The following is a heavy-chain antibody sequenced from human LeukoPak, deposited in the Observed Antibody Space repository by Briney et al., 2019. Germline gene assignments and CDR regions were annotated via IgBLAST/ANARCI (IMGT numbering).Heavy chain of an antibody. CDR2: INWNGGST. J-gene: IGHJ6*03. D-gene: IGHD2-2*01. V-gene: IGHV3-20*01. CDR1: GFTFSSNW. CDR3: ARIRAGYCSSTSCYWRVRDYYYYMDV. Sequence: GGSLRLSCAVSGFTFSSNWMSWVRQAPGKGLEWVSGINWNGGSTGYADSVKGRFTISRDNAKNSLYLQMNSLRAEDTALYHCARIRAGYCSSTSCYWRVRDYYYYMDVWGKGTTVTVSS.